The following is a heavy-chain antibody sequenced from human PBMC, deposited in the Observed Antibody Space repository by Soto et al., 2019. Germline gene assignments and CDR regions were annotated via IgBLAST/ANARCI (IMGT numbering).Heavy chain of an antibody. CDR2: ISSSSSYI. J-gene: IGHJ4*02. Sequence: EVQLVESGGGLVKPGGSLRLSCAASGFTFSSYSMNWVRQAPGKGLEWVSSISSSSSYIYYADSVKGRFTISRDNAKNSLYLQMKSLRAEDTAVYYCARAASGGPFDYWGQGTLVTVSS. V-gene: IGHV3-21*01. CDR1: GFTFSSYS. CDR3: ARAASGGPFDY. D-gene: IGHD6-19*01.